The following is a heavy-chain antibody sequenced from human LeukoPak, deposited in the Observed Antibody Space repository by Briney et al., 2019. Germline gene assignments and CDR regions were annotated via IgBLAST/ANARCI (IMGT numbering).Heavy chain of an antibody. V-gene: IGHV4-34*01. CDR2: IYYSGST. D-gene: IGHD3-9*01. CDR1: GGSFSGYY. J-gene: IGHJ4*02. CDR3: ARLTYDILTGQLSYFDY. Sequence: SETLSLTCAVYGGSFSGYYWSWIRQPLGKGLEWIGSIYYSGSTYYNPSLKSRVTISVDTSKNQFSLKLSSVTAADTAVYSCARLTYDILTGQLSYFDYWGQGTLVTVSS.